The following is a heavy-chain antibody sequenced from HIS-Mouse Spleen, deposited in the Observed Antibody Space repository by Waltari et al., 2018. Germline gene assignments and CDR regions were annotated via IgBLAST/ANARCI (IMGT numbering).Heavy chain of an antibody. CDR2: ISWNSGSI. J-gene: IGHJ4*02. Sequence: EVQLVESGGGLVQPGRSLRLSCAASGFTFDDYAMPWVRQAPGKGLEWVSGISWNSGSIGYADSVKGRFTISRDNAKNSLYLQMNSLRAEDTALYYCAKVSTVSYYFDYWGQGTLVTVSS. CDR3: AKVSTVSYYFDY. D-gene: IGHD4-17*01. CDR1: GFTFDDYA. V-gene: IGHV3-9*01.